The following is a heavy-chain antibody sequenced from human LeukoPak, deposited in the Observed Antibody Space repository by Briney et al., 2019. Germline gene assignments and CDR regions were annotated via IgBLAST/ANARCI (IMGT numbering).Heavy chain of an antibody. D-gene: IGHD6-13*01. Sequence: GGSLRLSCAASGFTFSSYEMNWVRQAPGKGLEWVSYISSSGSTIYYADSVKGRFTISRDNAKNSLYLQMNSLRAEDTAVYYCARTGYSSSWWSFTGDYYMDVWGKGTTVTVSS. V-gene: IGHV3-48*03. CDR1: GFTFSSYE. CDR2: ISSSGSTI. CDR3: ARTGYSSSWWSFTGDYYMDV. J-gene: IGHJ6*03.